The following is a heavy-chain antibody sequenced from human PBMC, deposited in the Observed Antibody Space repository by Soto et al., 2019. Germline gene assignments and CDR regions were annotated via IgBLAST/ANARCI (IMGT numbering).Heavy chain of an antibody. Sequence: QITLKESGPTLVSPTQTLTLTCTFSGFSLSTNGVGVGWIRQPPGKALEWLVLIYWDDDHRYSPSLKTRLTITKDTSKNQVVLTMTKLDPADTATYYCAREMYYSTYFDSWGHGTLVTVSS. CDR3: AREMYYSTYFDS. V-gene: IGHV2-5*02. J-gene: IGHJ4*01. CDR1: GFSLSTNGVG. CDR2: IYWDDDH. D-gene: IGHD3-10*01.